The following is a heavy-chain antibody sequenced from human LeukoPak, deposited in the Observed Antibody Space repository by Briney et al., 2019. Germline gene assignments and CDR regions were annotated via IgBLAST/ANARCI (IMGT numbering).Heavy chain of an antibody. Sequence: GASVKVSCKASGYTFTSYYMHWVRQAPGQGLEWMGIINPSGGSTSYAQKSQGRVTMTRDTSTSTVYMELSSLRSEDTAVYYCARAAYYYDSSGYYYLDYWGQGTLVTVSS. V-gene: IGHV1-46*01. J-gene: IGHJ4*02. CDR1: GYTFTSYY. CDR2: INPSGGST. CDR3: ARAAYYYDSSGYYYLDY. D-gene: IGHD3-22*01.